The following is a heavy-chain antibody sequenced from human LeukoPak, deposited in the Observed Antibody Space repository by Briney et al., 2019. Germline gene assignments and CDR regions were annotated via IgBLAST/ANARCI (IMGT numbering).Heavy chain of an antibody. CDR3: SRAYSTGWLGINDY. J-gene: IGHJ4*02. CDR2: IRNKANGGTA. Sequence: PGGSLRLSCSAGGFTFSDYAVTWVRQAPGKGLEWVGFIRNKANGGTADYAASVKGRFTISRDDSKIIAYLQMNSLKIEDTAVYYCSRAYSTGWLGINDYWGQGAQVTVSS. V-gene: IGHV3-49*04. D-gene: IGHD6-19*01. CDR1: GFTFSDYA.